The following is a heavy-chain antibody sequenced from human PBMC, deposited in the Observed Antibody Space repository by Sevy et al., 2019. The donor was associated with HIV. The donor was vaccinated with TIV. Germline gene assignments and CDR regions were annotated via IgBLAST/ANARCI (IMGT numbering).Heavy chain of an antibody. J-gene: IGHJ6*02. CDR3: ARGLAALPGYYYGMDV. CDR2: ISYDGSNK. V-gene: IGHV3-30*04. Sequence: GGSLRLSCAASGFTFSSYPMHWVRQAPGKGLEWVAVISYDGSNKYYADSVKGRLTISRDNSKNTLYVQMNSLRAEDTAVYYCARGLAALPGYYYGMDVWGQGTAVTVSS. CDR1: GFTFSSYP. D-gene: IGHD6-6*01.